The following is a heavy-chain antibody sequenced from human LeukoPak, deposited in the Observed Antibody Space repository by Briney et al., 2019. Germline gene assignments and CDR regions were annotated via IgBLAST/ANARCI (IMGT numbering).Heavy chain of an antibody. Sequence: ASVKVSCKASGYTFTSYYMHWVRQPPGQGLEWMGIINPSGGSTSYAQKFQGRVTMTRDMSTSTVYMELSSLRSEDTAVYYCARSSGDYAVDYWGQGTLVTVSS. J-gene: IGHJ4*02. CDR3: ARSSGDYAVDY. CDR1: GYTFTSYY. D-gene: IGHD4-17*01. V-gene: IGHV1-46*01. CDR2: INPSGGST.